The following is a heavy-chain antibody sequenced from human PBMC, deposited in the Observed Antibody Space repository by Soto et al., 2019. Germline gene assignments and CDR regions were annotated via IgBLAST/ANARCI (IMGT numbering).Heavy chain of an antibody. Sequence: QVQLVQSGAEVKKPGSSVKVSCTASGGTFSSYSINWVRQAPGQGLEWMGEIIPIFGTANYAQKFQCRVTITADESTSTAYMELSSLRSEDTAVYYCARAGGRHSGGIDYWGPGTLVTVSS. CDR1: GGTFSSYS. CDR2: IIPIFGTA. J-gene: IGHJ4*02. D-gene: IGHD1-26*01. CDR3: ARAGGRHSGGIDY. V-gene: IGHV1-69*01.